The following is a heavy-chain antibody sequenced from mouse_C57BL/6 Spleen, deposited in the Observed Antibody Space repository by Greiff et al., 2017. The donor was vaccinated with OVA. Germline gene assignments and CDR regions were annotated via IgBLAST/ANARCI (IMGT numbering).Heavy chain of an antibody. D-gene: IGHD2-3*01. CDR3: ARTGDGFFDY. J-gene: IGHJ2*01. Sequence: QVQLKQSGAELVRPGTSVKVSCKASGYAFTNYLIEWVKQRPGQGLEWIGVINPGSGGTNYNEKFKGKATLTADKSSSTAYMQLSSLTSEDSAVYFCARTGDGFFDYWGQGTTLTVSS. CDR1: GYAFTNYL. V-gene: IGHV1-54*01. CDR2: INPGSGGT.